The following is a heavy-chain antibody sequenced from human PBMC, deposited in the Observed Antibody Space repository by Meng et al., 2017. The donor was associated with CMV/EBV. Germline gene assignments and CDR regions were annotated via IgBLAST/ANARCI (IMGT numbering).Heavy chain of an antibody. J-gene: IGHJ6*02. CDR2: ISGGST. CDR1: GFTVSSNE. V-gene: IGHV3-38-3*01. Sequence: GGSLRLSCAASGFTVSSNEMSWVRQAPGKGLEWVSSISGGSTYYADSRKGRFTISRDNSKNTLHLQMNSLRAEDTAVYYCKKVSPTETPHGGQRVDVWGQGNAGHRLL. CDR3: KKVSPTETPHGGQRVDV. D-gene: IGHD4-23*01.